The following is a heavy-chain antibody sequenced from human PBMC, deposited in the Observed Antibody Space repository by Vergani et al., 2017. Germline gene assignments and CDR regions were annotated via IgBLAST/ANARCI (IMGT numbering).Heavy chain of an antibody. CDR2: MNPNSGNT. CDR1: GYTSTSYD. J-gene: IGHJ4*02. Sequence: QVQLVQSGAEVKKPGASVQVSCKASGYTSTSYDINWVRQATGQGLEWMGWMNPNSGNTGYAQKFQGRVTMTSNTSISTAYMDLRSLRSEDTAVYYCARFYYDISGYVDYWGQGTLVTVSS. V-gene: IGHV1-8*01. D-gene: IGHD3-22*01. CDR3: ARFYYDISGYVDY.